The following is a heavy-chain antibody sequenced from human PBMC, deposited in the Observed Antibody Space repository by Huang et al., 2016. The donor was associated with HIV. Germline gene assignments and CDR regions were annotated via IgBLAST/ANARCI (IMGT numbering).Heavy chain of an antibody. CDR3: ARRQGSGYYFYFDY. CDR1: GGSIKSRNYY. J-gene: IGHJ4*02. D-gene: IGHD3-22*01. CDR2: SYYSGSP. Sequence: QLQLQESGPGLVKPSDTLSLNCTISGGSIKSRNYYWGWVCQAPGKGLEWIGDSYYSGSPYYNPSLRSRVSLSVDTSKNQVTLKVNAVIAADTAVYYCARRQGSGYYFYFDYWGRGIPVTVSA. V-gene: IGHV4-39*01.